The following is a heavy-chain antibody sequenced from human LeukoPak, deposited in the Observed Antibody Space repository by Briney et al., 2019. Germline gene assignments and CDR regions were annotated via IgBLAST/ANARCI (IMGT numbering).Heavy chain of an antibody. V-gene: IGHV3-23*01. CDR1: GFTFSSFS. J-gene: IGHJ3*02. D-gene: IGHD4-23*01. Sequence: GGSLRLACPAAGFTFSSFSMAWVRQAAVKGLEWVYFISGSGGSTYYAHSVKGRFTISRENSTNTLYLQMNSLRVEDTDLSYCAKVAVVTPGDDFEIWGKGTMVTVSS. CDR2: ISGSGGST. CDR3: AKVAVVTPGDDFEI.